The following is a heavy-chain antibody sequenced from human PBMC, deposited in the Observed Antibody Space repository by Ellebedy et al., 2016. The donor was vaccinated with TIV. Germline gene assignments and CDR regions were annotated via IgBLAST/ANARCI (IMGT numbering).Heavy chain of an antibody. J-gene: IGHJ6*02. CDR3: ARRSGNRLGDYYYGLYV. CDR2: FFYSGSL. V-gene: IGHV4-59*08. Sequence: MPSETLSLTCSVSGASISTSDWGWLRQPPGKALERIGYFFYSGSLNYNPSLQSRITISADRSANQFSLRLTSVTAADTAIYYFARRSGNRLGDYYYGLYVWGQGTTVTVSS. D-gene: IGHD6-19*01. CDR1: GASISTSD.